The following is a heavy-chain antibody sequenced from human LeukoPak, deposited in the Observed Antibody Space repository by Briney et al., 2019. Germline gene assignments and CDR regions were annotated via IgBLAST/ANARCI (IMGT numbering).Heavy chain of an antibody. D-gene: IGHD6-19*01. V-gene: IGHV3-53*01. CDR2: IYSGGST. CDR3: ARNRRDSSGWYRWLDP. CDR1: GFTFSNHG. J-gene: IGHJ5*02. Sequence: GGSLRLSCAASGFTFSNHGIHWVRQAPGKGLEWVSVIYSGGSTYYADSVKGRFTISRDNSKNTLYLQMNSLRAEDTAVYYCARNRRDSSGWYRWLDPWGQGTLVTVSS.